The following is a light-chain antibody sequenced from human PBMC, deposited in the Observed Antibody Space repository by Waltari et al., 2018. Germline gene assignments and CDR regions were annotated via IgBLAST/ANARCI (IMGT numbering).Light chain of an antibody. CDR3: QSYDSSLSGVL. CDR2: RDN. J-gene: IGLJ3*02. Sequence: QSVLTQPPSVSGAPGQRVTISCTGSNSNSGVRHAVHWYQQVPGEAPRLLIYRDNNRPSGVPDRFSGSKSGTSASLAITGLQPEDEADYYCQSYDSSLSGVLFGGGTKLTVL. CDR1: NSNSGVRHA. V-gene: IGLV1-40*01.